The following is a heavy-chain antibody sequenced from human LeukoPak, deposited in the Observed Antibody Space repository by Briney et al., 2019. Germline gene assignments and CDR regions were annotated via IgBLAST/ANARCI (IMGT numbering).Heavy chain of an antibody. D-gene: IGHD3-22*01. V-gene: IGHV4-34*01. CDR2: INHSGRT. CDR3: ARGLGNYYDSSALTGRFFDY. Sequence: SETLSLTCAVYGGSFSGYYWSWIRQPPGKGLEWIGEINHSGRTNYNPSLKSRVTISVDTSKNQFPLKLSSVTAADTAVYYCARGLGNYYDSSALTGRFFDYWGQGKLVTVSS. J-gene: IGHJ4*02. CDR1: GGSFSGYY.